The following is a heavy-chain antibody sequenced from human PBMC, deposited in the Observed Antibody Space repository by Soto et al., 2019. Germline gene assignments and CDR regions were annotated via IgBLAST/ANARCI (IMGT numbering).Heavy chain of an antibody. Sequence: SETLALTCAVYVGSFSGYYWSWIRQPPGKGLEWIGEINHSGSTNYNPSLKSRVTISVDTSKNQFSLQLSSVTAADTAVYYCARPFGGSNGFDPWGQGTLAT. CDR1: VGSFSGYY. CDR3: ARPFGGSNGFDP. J-gene: IGHJ5*02. V-gene: IGHV4-34*01. D-gene: IGHD3-3*01. CDR2: INHSGST.